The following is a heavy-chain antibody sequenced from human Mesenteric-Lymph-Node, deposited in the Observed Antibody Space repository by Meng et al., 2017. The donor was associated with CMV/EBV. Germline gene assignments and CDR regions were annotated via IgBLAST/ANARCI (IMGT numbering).Heavy chain of an antibody. D-gene: IGHD2-2*01. CDR2: IYYSGST. CDR1: GGSISSYY. Sequence: SETLSLTCTVSGGSISSYYWSWIRQPPGKGLEWIGYIYYSGSTNYNPSLKSRVTISVDTSKNQFSLKLSSVTAADTAVYYCARDYSYCSSMSCPNWFDPWGQGTLVTVSS. J-gene: IGHJ5*02. V-gene: IGHV4-59*01. CDR3: ARDYSYCSSMSCPNWFDP.